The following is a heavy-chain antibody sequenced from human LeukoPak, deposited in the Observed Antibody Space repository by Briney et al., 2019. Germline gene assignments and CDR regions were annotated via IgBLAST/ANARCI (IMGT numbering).Heavy chain of an antibody. CDR3: ARAKVGANYYYYMDV. D-gene: IGHD1-26*01. CDR1: GYTFTNYY. Sequence: ASVKVSCKASGYTFTNYYMHWVRQAPGQGLEWMGIINPSGGSTSYAQKFQGRVTMTRDMSTSTVYMELSSLRSEDTAMYYCARAKVGANYYYYMDVWGKGTTVTVSS. CDR2: INPSGGST. V-gene: IGHV1-46*01. J-gene: IGHJ6*03.